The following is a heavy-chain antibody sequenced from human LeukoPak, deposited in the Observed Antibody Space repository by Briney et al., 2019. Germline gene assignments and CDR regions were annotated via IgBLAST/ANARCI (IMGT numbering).Heavy chain of an antibody. CDR1: GYTFTSYY. Sequence: ASVTVSCKASGYTFTSYYMHWVRQAPGQGLEWIGIINPSGGSTSYAQKFQGRVTMTRDTSTSTVYMELSSLRSEDTAVYYCARDKSGYYDYYYYGMDVWGQGTTVTVSS. CDR3: ARDKSGYYDYYYYGMDV. J-gene: IGHJ6*02. D-gene: IGHD3-22*01. V-gene: IGHV1-46*01. CDR2: INPSGGST.